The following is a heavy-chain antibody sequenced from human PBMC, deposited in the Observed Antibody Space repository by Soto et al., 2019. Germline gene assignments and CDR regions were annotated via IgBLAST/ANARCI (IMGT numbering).Heavy chain of an antibody. CDR2: ISYSGST. V-gene: IGHV4-59*01. CDR1: DGSISSYY. J-gene: IGHJ4*02. Sequence: SETLSLTCTVSDGSISSYYWSWIRQPPGKGLECIGYISYSGSTKYNPSLKNRVTILRDTSKNQFSLKLISVTAVDTAKYFCAREGNLGRWLQPLDFWGQGTLVTVSS. CDR3: AREGNLGRWLQPLDF. D-gene: IGHD5-12*01.